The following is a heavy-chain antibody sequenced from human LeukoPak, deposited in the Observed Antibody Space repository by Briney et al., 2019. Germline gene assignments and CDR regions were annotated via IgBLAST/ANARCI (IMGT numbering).Heavy chain of an antibody. CDR3: ARVLRYCSGGNCYSGGLGYMDV. J-gene: IGHJ6*03. V-gene: IGHV3-11*01. CDR1: GFTFSDYN. D-gene: IGHD2-15*01. Sequence: GGSLRLSCAASGFTFSDYNMRWVRQAPGKGLEWVSPISRSGSTKYYADSVKGRFTISRDNAKNSLFLQMNRQRAEDTAVYYCARVLRYCSGGNCYSGGLGYMDVWGKGTTVTISS. CDR2: ISRSGSTK.